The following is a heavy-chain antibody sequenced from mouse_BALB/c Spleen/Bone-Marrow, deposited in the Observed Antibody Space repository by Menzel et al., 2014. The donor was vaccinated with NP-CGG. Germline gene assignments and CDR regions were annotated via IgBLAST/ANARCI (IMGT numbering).Heavy chain of an antibody. CDR1: GYTFSSYW. V-gene: IGHV1-9*01. CDR3: ASPIYYGNYGFAY. D-gene: IGHD2-1*01. Sequence: VKLQESGAELMKPGASVKISCKATGYTFSSYWIEWVKQRPGHGLEWIGEILPGSGSTKYNEKFKGKATFTADTSSNTAYMQLSSLTSEDSAVYYCASPIYYGNYGFAYWGQGTLVTVSA. CDR2: ILPGSGST. J-gene: IGHJ3*01.